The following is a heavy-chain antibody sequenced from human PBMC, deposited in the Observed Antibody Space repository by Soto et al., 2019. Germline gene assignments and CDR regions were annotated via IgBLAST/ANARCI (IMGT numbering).Heavy chain of an antibody. V-gene: IGHV4-4*07. D-gene: IGHD6-6*01. CDR3: ASGRLVCRYYGLDV. CDR2: IFTSGNT. Sequence: PSETLSLTCTVSGGSMNDYYWSWIRQPAGKGLEWIGRIFTSGNTNYNPSLRSRLTMSVDTSTNQVSLRLTSVTAADTAVYYCASGRLVCRYYGLDVWGQGTTVTVSS. J-gene: IGHJ6*02. CDR1: GGSMNDYY.